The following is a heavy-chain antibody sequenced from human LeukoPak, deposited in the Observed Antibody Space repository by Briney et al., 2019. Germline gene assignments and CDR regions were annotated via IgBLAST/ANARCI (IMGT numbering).Heavy chain of an antibody. D-gene: IGHD2-2*01. V-gene: IGHV3-7*05. CDR1: GFTFSNYL. CDR2: IKEDGSDK. Sequence: GGSLRLSCAASGFTFSNYLMSWVRRAPGKRLDWVSSIKEDGSDKYYVDSVKGRFTISRDNAKNSQYLQMNSLRAEDTAVYYCAKQGDYCSSYSCPPDYWGQGTLVTVSS. J-gene: IGHJ4*02. CDR3: AKQGDYCSSYSCPPDY.